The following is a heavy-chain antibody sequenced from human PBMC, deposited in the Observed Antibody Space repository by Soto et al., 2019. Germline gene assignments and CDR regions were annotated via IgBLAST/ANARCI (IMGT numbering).Heavy chain of an antibody. CDR3: ARVPLTGECDY. CDR1: GYTFTSYG. Sequence: ASVKVSCKASGYTFTSYGISWVRQAPGQGLEWMGWISAYNGNTNYAQKLQGRVTMTTDTSTSTAYTELRSLRSDDTAVYYCARVPLTGECDYWGQGTLVTVSS. V-gene: IGHV1-18*04. J-gene: IGHJ4*02. CDR2: ISAYNGNT. D-gene: IGHD1-26*01.